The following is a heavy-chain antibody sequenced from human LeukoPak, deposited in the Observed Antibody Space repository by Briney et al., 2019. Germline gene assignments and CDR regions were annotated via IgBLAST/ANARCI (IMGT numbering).Heavy chain of an antibody. J-gene: IGHJ4*02. CDR3: GKAYSSGWYYFDS. CDR1: GFTVSSNY. Sequence: GGSLRLSCAASGFTVSSNYMSWVRQAPGKGLEWVSVIYSGGSTYYADSVRGRFTISRDNSKNTLYLQMNSLRAEDTAVYYCGKAYSSGWYYFDSWGQGTLVTVSS. V-gene: IGHV3-53*01. D-gene: IGHD6-19*01. CDR2: IYSGGST.